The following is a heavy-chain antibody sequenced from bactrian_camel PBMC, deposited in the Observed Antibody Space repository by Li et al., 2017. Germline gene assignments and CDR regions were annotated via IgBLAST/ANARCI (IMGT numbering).Heavy chain of an antibody. CDR1: GYDGTMYC. Sequence: HVQLVESGGGSVQAGGSLRLSCAASGYDGTMYCMAWFRQAPGKEREGVARIYTGSGNTYYADSVKGRFTISRRRNILYLEMNNLKPEDTAMYYCANVIDGGDWFDRLDPSNFGYWGQGTQVTVS. CDR3: ANVIDGGDWFDRLDPSNFGY. D-gene: IGHD1*01. J-gene: IGHJ6*01. V-gene: IGHV3S1*01. CDR2: IYTGSGNT.